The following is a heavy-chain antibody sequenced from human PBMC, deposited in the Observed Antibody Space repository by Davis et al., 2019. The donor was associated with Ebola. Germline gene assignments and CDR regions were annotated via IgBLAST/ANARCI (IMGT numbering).Heavy chain of an antibody. V-gene: IGHV4-39*01. D-gene: IGHD4/OR15-4a*01. J-gene: IGHJ3*02. CDR1: GGSISSFY. Sequence: GSLRLSCTVPGGSISSFYWGGIRQPPGKGLEGIGSVYYTGSTYYNPSLRSRVTVSADTSKNQFSLKLTSVTAADTAVYYCARHVGVLSQDAFDIWGQGTMVTVSS. CDR2: VYYTGST. CDR3: ARHVGVLSQDAFDI.